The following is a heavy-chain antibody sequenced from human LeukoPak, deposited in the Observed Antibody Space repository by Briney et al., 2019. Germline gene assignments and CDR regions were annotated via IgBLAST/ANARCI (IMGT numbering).Heavy chain of an antibody. J-gene: IGHJ4*02. Sequence: GPSVPVPSTASGYTFPAYYMHWVRQATGQGLEWMGWINSNSGDTQYTKKFQGRVTINRYTSISTASTELRSLRSPHTPLCYCARDPTVVVVPATTILDYWGQGTVVSVFS. CDR1: GYTFPAYY. CDR3: ARDPTVVVVPATTILDY. D-gene: IGHD2-15*01. V-gene: IGHV1-2*02. CDR2: INSNSGDT.